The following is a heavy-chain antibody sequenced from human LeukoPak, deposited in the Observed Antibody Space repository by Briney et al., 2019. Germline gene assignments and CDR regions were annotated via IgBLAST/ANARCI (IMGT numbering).Heavy chain of an antibody. CDR3: ARGRTLNWFDP. D-gene: IGHD3/OR15-3a*01. J-gene: IGHJ5*02. CDR1: GESFSGFF. CDR2: VSHSGST. Sequence: SETLSLTCAINGESFSGFFCTWIRQSPGKGLEWIGEVSHSGSTLYNPSLKSRVTLSMDTFKNHFSLNLSSVTAADTAVYYCARGRTLNWFDPWGQGTLVTVSS. V-gene: IGHV4-34*01.